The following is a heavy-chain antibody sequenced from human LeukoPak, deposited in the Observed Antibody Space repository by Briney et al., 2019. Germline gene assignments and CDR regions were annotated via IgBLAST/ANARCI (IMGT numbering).Heavy chain of an antibody. CDR1: GGTFSSYA. J-gene: IGHJ6*04. D-gene: IGHD3-9*01. Sequence: ASVKVSCKASGGTFSSYAISWVRQAPGQGLEWMGWISAYNGNTNYAQKLQGRVTMTTDTSTSTAYMELRSLRSDDTAVYYCARERDYDILTGYYGYYYGMDVWGKGTTVTVSS. V-gene: IGHV1-18*01. CDR2: ISAYNGNT. CDR3: ARERDYDILTGYYGYYYGMDV.